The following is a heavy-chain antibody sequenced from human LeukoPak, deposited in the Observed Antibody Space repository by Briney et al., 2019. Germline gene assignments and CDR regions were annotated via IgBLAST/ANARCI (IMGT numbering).Heavy chain of an antibody. CDR2: ISGSGGST. D-gene: IGHD3-3*01. CDR1: GFTYSRYP. Sequence: PGGSLRLSCAASGFTYSRYPMSWLRQAPGKALEWVSAISGSGGSTYYADSAKRRFTIPRDNSKNTLYLQMNSLRAEDTAVYYCAKAPRAPEWKIIWFDPWGQGTLVTVSS. V-gene: IGHV3-23*01. CDR3: AKAPRAPEWKIIWFDP. J-gene: IGHJ5*02.